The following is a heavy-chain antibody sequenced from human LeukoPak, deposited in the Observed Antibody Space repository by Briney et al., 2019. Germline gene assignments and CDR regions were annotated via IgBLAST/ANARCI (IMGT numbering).Heavy chain of an antibody. D-gene: IGHD3-22*01. CDR3: ARDRVYYPLDY. J-gene: IGHJ4*02. CDR2: IYYRGST. CDR1: GGSVSSSGFY. V-gene: IGHV4-39*07. Sequence: SETLSLTCTVSGGSVSSSGFYWGWIRQPPGKGLEWIGSIYYRGSTYYNPSLKSRVSISVDMSKNQFSLKLSSLTAADTAVYYCARDRVYYPLDYWAQGTLVTVSS.